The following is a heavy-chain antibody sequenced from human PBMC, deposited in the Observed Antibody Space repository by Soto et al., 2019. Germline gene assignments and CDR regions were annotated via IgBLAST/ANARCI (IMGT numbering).Heavy chain of an antibody. Sequence: PGGCLRRTCAPSGFIVSDYAMNWVRQAPGKGLEWVSIVGGSGGRTYYADSVKGRFTISRDNSKNTLYVQMNSLRVEDTAVYYCAKGHWNDPSHNWYGPWGQLPLFTICS. CDR3: AKGHWNDPSHNWYGP. CDR1: GFIVSDYA. CDR2: VGGSGGRT. J-gene: IGHJ5*02. V-gene: IGHV3-23*01. D-gene: IGHD1-1*01.